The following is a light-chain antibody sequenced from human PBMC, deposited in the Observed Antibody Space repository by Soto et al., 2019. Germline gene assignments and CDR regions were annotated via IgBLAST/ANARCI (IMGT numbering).Light chain of an antibody. CDR2: AAS. V-gene: IGKV1-8*01. CDR1: QGLGSY. Sequence: AIRMTQSPSSFSASTGDRVTITCRASQGLGSYLAWYQQKPGKAPMLLIYAASTFQSGVRSKFSGSGSGTDFTLTIDRLQSEDFATYYCQQYYSYPWTFGQGTKVEIK. J-gene: IGKJ1*01. CDR3: QQYYSYPWT.